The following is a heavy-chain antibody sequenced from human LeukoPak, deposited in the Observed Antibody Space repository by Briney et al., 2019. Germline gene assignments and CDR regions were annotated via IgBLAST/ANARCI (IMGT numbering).Heavy chain of an antibody. CDR2: IRSKAYGGTT. CDR3: TRDSSGPDAFDI. D-gene: IGHD6-19*01. J-gene: IGHJ3*02. V-gene: IGHV3-49*04. CDR1: GFTFGDYA. Sequence: GGSLRLSCTASGFTFGDYAMSWVRQAPGKGLEWVGFIRSKAYGGTTEYAASVKGRFTISRDDSKSIAYLQMNSLKAEDTAVYYCTRDSSGPDAFDIWGQGTMVTVSS.